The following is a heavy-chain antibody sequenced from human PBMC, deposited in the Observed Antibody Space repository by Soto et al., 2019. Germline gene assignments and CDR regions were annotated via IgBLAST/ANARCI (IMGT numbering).Heavy chain of an antibody. CDR2: IYSDVSI. Sequence: EVQVVESGGGLIQPGGSLRLSCAPSEFTVSNNYMNWVRQAPGKGLEWVSIIYSDVSIFYADSVKGRFTISRDNSRNRLYLQMDSLRAEDTAVYYCARGLKARHDAFDIWGPGTMVTVSS. D-gene: IGHD3-22*01. J-gene: IGHJ3*02. CDR3: ARGLKARHDAFDI. CDR1: EFTVSNNY. V-gene: IGHV3-53*01.